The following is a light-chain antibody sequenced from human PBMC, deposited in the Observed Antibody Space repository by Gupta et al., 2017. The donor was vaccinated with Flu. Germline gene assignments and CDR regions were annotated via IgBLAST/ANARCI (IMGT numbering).Light chain of an antibody. J-gene: IGKJ3*01. CDR1: QSVSSY. CDR3: QQRSNWPLVT. CDR2: DAS. Sequence: ELVLTQSPATLSLSPGERATLSCRASQSVSSYLAWYQQKPGQAPRLLIYDASNRATGIPARFSGSGSGTDFTLTISRLEPEDFAVYYCQQRSNWPLVTFGPGTKVDIK. V-gene: IGKV3-11*01.